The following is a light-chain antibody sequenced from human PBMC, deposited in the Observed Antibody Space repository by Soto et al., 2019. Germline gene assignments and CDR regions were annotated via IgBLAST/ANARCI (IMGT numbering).Light chain of an antibody. V-gene: IGKV1-6*01. CDR2: AAS. Sequence: TQMTQSPWSLSASVGEKIIITCRASRDVGSDVSWYQQKPGQAPKLVIYAASNLYTGVPSRLSGRRSGTEFTLTISSLQPEDFASYYCLQDYGDSWTFGQGTKVEIE. CDR1: RDVGSD. J-gene: IGKJ1*01. CDR3: LQDYGDSWT.